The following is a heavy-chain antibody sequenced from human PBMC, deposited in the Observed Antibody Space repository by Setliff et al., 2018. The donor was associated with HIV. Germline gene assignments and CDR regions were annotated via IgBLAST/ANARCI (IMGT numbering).Heavy chain of an antibody. J-gene: IGHJ5*02. D-gene: IGHD3-3*01. V-gene: IGHV1-2*06. CDR1: GFTFSDYY. CDR3: TRGRSDFNYWSGYYGWLDP. CDR2: ISPNSGGT. Sequence: ASVKVSCKASGFTFSDYYIHWVRQAPGQGLEWMGRISPNSGGTNYAQKFQGRVTMTRDTSSNTAYMELRGLRSDDTAVYYCTRGRSDFNYWSGYYGWLDPWGQGILVTVSS.